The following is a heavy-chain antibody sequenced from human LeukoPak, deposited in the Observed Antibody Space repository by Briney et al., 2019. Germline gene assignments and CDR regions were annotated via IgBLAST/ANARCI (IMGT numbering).Heavy chain of an antibody. Sequence: PGGSLRLSCASSGFTFSYYSMNWVRQAPGKGLEWVSYISSGSSAIYYADYVNGRLTISRDNGRNSLYLQMNRLSAEDTAVYYCARVTNHYYYDSSGFAYWGQGKLVTVSS. CDR3: ARVTNHYYYDSSGFAY. V-gene: IGHV3-48*01. CDR1: GFTFSYYS. D-gene: IGHD3-22*01. J-gene: IGHJ4*02. CDR2: ISSGSSAI.